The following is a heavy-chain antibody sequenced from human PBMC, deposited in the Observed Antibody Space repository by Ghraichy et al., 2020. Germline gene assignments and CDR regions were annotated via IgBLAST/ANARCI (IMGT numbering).Heavy chain of an antibody. Sequence: SQTLSLTCAVYGGSFSGYYWSWIRQPPGKGLEWIGEINHSGSTNYNPSLKSRVTISVDTSKNQFSLKLSSVTAADTAVYYCARLSTRPDYDFWSGYFRRAGYINWFDPWGQGTLVTVSS. D-gene: IGHD3-3*01. J-gene: IGHJ5*02. CDR1: GGSFSGYY. CDR2: INHSGST. CDR3: ARLSTRPDYDFWSGYFRRAGYINWFDP. V-gene: IGHV4-34*01.